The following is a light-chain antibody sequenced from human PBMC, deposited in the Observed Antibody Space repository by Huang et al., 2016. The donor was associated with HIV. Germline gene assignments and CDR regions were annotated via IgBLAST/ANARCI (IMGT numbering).Light chain of an antibody. CDR1: QNIANSH. J-gene: IGKJ2*01. V-gene: IGKV3-20*01. Sequence: EIVLTQSPATLSLSAGERVSLSCRASQNIANSHLAWYQQKPGQPPRLLVFGASTRASGIPDRFTGSVSGTDFTLSISGLEPDDFAVYYCQQYDTFTFGQGTKVEMK. CDR2: GAS. CDR3: QQYDTFT.